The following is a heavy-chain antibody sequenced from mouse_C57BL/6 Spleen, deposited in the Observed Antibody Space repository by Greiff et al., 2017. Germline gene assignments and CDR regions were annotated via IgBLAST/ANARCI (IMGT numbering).Heavy chain of an antibody. V-gene: IGHV1-18*01. D-gene: IGHD4-1*01. CDR2: INPNNGGT. J-gene: IGHJ3*01. CDR1: GYTFTDYN. CDR3: ARWLTGFAY. Sequence: VQLKESGPELVKPGASVKIPCKASGYTFTDYNMDWVKQSHGKSLEWIGDINPNNGGTIYNQKFKGKATLTVDKSSSTAYMELRSLTSEDTAVYYCARWLTGFAYWGQGTLVTVSA.